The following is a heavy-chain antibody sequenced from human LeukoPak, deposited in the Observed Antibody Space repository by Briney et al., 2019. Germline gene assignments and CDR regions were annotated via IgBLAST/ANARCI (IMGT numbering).Heavy chain of an antibody. Sequence: GGSLRLSCAASGFTFSSYAMNWARQAPGKGLEWVSTISGSGGATYFADSVKGRFTISRDNSKNTLYLQMNSLRAEDTAVYYCAKGYYSSGWYFGHWGQGTLVTVSS. CDR3: AKGYYSSGWYFGH. D-gene: IGHD6-19*01. V-gene: IGHV3-23*01. J-gene: IGHJ1*01. CDR1: GFTFSSYA. CDR2: ISGSGGAT.